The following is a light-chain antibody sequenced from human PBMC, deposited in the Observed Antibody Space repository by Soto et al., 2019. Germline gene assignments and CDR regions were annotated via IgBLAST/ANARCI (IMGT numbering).Light chain of an antibody. CDR3: QRYNNWPPGIT. Sequence: EIVMTQSPATLSVSPGERATLSCRASQSVSSNLAWYQQKPGQGPRLLIYGASTRASGIAARFSGIGSGTEFTLTISSLQSEDFAVFYCQRYNNWPPGITFGQGTRLEIK. CDR2: GAS. CDR1: QSVSSN. V-gene: IGKV3-15*01. J-gene: IGKJ5*01.